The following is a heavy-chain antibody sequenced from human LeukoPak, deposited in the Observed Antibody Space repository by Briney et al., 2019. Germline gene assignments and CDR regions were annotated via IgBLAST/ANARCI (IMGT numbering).Heavy chain of an antibody. V-gene: IGHV3-23*01. CDR1: GFTFSSYA. CDR3: ANTVGATNYYYYYGMDV. D-gene: IGHD1-26*01. J-gene: IGHJ6*02. CDR2: ISGSGGST. Sequence: GGSLRLSCAASGFTFSSYAMSWVRQAPGKGLEWVSAISGSGGSTYYADSVKGRFTISRDNSKNTLYLQMNSLRAEDTAVYYRANTVGATNYYYYYGMDVWGQGTTVTVSS.